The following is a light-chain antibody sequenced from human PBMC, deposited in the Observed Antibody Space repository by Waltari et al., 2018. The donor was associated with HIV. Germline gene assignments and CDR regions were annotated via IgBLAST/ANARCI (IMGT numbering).Light chain of an antibody. CDR2: GGS. CDR1: QSDSTY. V-gene: IGKV3-11*01. CDR3: HQRSNWPIT. J-gene: IGKJ5*01. Sequence: EIVLTQSPATLSFSPGERATLSCRASQSDSTYLAWYHQQPGQAPRLLIYGGSSSATGIPARFSGSGSGTDFTLTISSLEPGDFGVYYCHQRSNWPITFGQGTRLEIK.